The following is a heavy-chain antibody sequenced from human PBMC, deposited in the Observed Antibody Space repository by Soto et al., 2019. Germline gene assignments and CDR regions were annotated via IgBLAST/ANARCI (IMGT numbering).Heavy chain of an antibody. CDR3: TRKVCYDSTGYYGLDI. V-gene: IGHV4-30-4*01. Sequence: QVQLQESGPGLVKPSQTLSLTCTVSGDSISSGDYYWSWIRQPPGKGLEWLGYIYYSGGTYYDPSLKSRVNISVDTSKNLLSLKLRSVTAADTAVYYCTRKVCYDSTGYYGLDIWGQGAMVSVSS. J-gene: IGHJ3*02. CDR1: GDSISSGDYY. CDR2: IYYSGGT. D-gene: IGHD3-22*01.